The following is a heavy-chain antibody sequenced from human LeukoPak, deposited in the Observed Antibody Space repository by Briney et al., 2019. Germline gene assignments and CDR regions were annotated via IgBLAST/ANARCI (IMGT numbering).Heavy chain of an antibody. CDR2: IYYSGST. CDR3: ARTGMTVVAAREAFDY. V-gene: IGHV4-39*07. CDR1: GGSISSSSYY. Sequence: PSETLSLTCTVSGGSISSSSYYWGWIRQPPGKGLEWIGSIYYSGSTYYNPSLKSRVTISVDTSKNQFSLKLSSVTAADTAVYYCARTGMTVVAAREAFDYWGQGTLVTVSS. J-gene: IGHJ4*02. D-gene: IGHD2-15*01.